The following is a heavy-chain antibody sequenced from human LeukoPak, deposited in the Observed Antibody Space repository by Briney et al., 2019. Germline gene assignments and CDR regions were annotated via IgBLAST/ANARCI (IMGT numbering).Heavy chain of an antibody. CDR3: ASQYYDFWSSYSNWFDP. J-gene: IGHJ5*02. V-gene: IGHV1-2*02. CDR1: GYTFTGYY. CDR2: INPNSGGT. D-gene: IGHD3-3*01. Sequence: EASVKVSCTASGYTFTGYYMHWVRQAPGQGLEWMGWINPNSGGTNYAQKFQGRVTMTRDTSISTAYMELSRLRSDDTAVYYCASQYYDFWSSYSNWFDPWGQGTLVTVSS.